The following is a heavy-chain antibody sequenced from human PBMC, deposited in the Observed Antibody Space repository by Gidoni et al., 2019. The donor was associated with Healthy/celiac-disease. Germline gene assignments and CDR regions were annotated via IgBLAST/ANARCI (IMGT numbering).Heavy chain of an antibody. D-gene: IGHD6-19*01. J-gene: IGHJ4*02. V-gene: IGHV3-9*01. CDR1: GFTFDDYA. CDR2: ISWNSGSI. CDR3: AKDFYDSGIAVAPDY. Sequence: EVQLVESGGGLVQPGRSLRLSCAASGFTFDDYAMHWVRQAPGKGLEWVSGISWNSGSIGYADSVKGRFTISRDNAKNSLYLQMNSLRAEDTALYYCAKDFYDSGIAVAPDYWGQGTLVTVSS.